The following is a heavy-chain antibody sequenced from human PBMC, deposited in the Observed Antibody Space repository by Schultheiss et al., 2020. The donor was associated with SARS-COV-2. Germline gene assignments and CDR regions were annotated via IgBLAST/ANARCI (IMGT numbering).Heavy chain of an antibody. CDR1: GGSFSGYY. D-gene: IGHD2-21*02. J-gene: IGHJ6*02. Sequence: LRLSCAVYGGSFSGYYWSWIRQPPGKGLEWIGEINHSGSTNYNPSLKSRVTISVDTSKNQLSLKLSSVTAADTAVYYCARASCGGDCYHSYYYYGMDVWGQGTTVTVSS. CDR2: INHSGST. CDR3: ARASCGGDCYHSYYYYGMDV. V-gene: IGHV4-34*01.